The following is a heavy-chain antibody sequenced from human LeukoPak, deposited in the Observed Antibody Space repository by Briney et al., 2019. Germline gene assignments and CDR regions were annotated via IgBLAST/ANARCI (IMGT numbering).Heavy chain of an antibody. Sequence: GRSLRLSCAASGFTFSSYGMHWVRQAPGKGLVWVVNIKQDGSEKYYVDSVKGRFTISRDNAKNSLYLQMNNLRVEDTAVYYCARRGLPDVWGKGTTVTVSS. CDR2: IKQDGSEK. J-gene: IGHJ6*03. V-gene: IGHV3-7*01. CDR1: GFTFSSYG. CDR3: ARRGLPDV. D-gene: IGHD2-15*01.